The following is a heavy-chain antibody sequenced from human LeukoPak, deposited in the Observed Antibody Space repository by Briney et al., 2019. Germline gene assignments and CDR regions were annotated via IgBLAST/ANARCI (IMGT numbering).Heavy chain of an antibody. CDR1: GGSINSYY. J-gene: IGHJ6*03. Sequence: SETLSLTCTVSGGSINSYYWSWIRQPAGKGLEWIGRIYTSGNTDYNPSLKSRVTMSVDTSKNQLSLRLSSVTAADTALYYCARDKGRAPGSLGPYSYYYYMDVWGKGTTVTVSS. CDR2: IYTSGNT. CDR3: ARDKGRAPGSLGPYSYYYYMDV. V-gene: IGHV4-4*07. D-gene: IGHD3-10*01.